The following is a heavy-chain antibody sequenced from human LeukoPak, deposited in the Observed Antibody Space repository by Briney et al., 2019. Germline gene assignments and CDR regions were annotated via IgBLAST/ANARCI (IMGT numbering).Heavy chain of an antibody. D-gene: IGHD5-12*01. J-gene: IGHJ3*02. CDR2: INAGNGNT. Sequence: EASVKVSCKASGYTFTSYAMHWVRQAPGQRLEWMGWINAGNGNTKYSQKFQGRVTITRDTSASTAYMELSSLRSEDTAVYYCAREGNSGYDDAFDIWGQGTMVTVST. CDR3: AREGNSGYDDAFDI. V-gene: IGHV1-3*01. CDR1: GYTFTSYA.